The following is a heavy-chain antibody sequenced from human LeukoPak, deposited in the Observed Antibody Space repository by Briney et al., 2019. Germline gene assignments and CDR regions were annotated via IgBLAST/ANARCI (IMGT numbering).Heavy chain of an antibody. V-gene: IGHV4-61*02. Sequence: SETLSLTCTVSGDSITSGTYYWTWIRQPAGKGLEWIGRIYTSGSTNYNPSLKSRVTISVDTSKNQFSLKLSSVTAADTAVYYCASTIAVAGNGYYYYYMDVWGKGTTVTVSS. J-gene: IGHJ6*03. D-gene: IGHD6-19*01. CDR2: IYTSGST. CDR3: ASTIAVAGNGYYYYYMDV. CDR1: GDSITSGTYY.